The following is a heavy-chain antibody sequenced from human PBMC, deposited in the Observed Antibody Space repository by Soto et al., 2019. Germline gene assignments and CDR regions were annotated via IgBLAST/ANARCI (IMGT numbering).Heavy chain of an antibody. V-gene: IGHV1-69*13. J-gene: IGHJ4*01. CDR1: GGTFSSYA. CDR3: ARELNGAFDI. D-gene: IGHD7-27*01. CDR2: IIPIFGTA. Sequence: VASVKVSCKASGGTFSSYAISWVRQAPGQGLEWMGGIIPIFGTANYAQKFQGRVTITADESTSTAYMELSSLRSEDTAVYYCARELNGAFDIWGHGTLVTVSS.